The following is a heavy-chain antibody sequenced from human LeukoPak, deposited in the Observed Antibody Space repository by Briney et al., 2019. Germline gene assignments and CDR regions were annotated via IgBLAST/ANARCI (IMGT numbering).Heavy chain of an antibody. V-gene: IGHV3-64*01. CDR3: ARGRGLYRSSTSCSSFDY. CDR1: GFTFSSYA. CDR2: ISSNGGST. D-gene: IGHD2-2*01. Sequence: GGSLRLSCAASGFTFSSYAMHWVRQAPGKGLEYVSAISSNGGSTYYANSAKGRFTISRDNSKNTLCLQMGSLRAEDMAVYYCARGRGLYRSSTSCSSFDYWGQGTLVTVSS. J-gene: IGHJ4*02.